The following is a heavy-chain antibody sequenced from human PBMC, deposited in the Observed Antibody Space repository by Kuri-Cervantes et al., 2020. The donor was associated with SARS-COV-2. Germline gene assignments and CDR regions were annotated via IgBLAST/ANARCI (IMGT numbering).Heavy chain of an antibody. J-gene: IGHJ4*02. Sequence: ASVKVSCKASGYTFTDYYIHWVRQAPGQGPEWMGWINPNSGVTSYAPKFQDRVTMTRDTAINTLYMYLSGLRSDDTAVYYCARDARNDDFFDAWGQGTLVTVSS. CDR1: GYTFTDYY. CDR2: INPNSGVT. D-gene: IGHD1-1*01. CDR3: ARDARNDDFFDA. V-gene: IGHV1-2*02.